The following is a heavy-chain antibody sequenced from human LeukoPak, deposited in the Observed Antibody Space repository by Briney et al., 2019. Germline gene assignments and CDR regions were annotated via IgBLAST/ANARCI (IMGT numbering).Heavy chain of an antibody. CDR2: IYYSGST. V-gene: IGHV4-39*01. CDR3: ARLNRLEYSSGWYYFDY. J-gene: IGHJ4*02. CDR1: GGSISSSSYY. Sequence: SETLSLTCTVSGGSISSSSYYWGWIRQPPGKGLEWIGSIYYSGSTYYNPSLKSRVTISVDTSKNQFSLKLSPVTAADTAVYYCARLNRLEYSSGWYYFDYWGQGTLVTVSS. D-gene: IGHD6-19*01.